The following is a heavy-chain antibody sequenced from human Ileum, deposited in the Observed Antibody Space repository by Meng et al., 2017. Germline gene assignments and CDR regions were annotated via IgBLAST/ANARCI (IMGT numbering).Heavy chain of an antibody. CDR3: AKGTLGYCNGVSCYPLDS. D-gene: IGHD2-15*01. CDR2: ISNIGAHT. CDR1: GFPFSSYA. V-gene: IGHV3-23*01. Sequence: GESLKISCAASGFPFSSYAMTWVRQAPGKGLECVSIISNIGAHTYHPDSVKGQFTISRDNSKNTLYLQMNSLRVEDTAIYDCAKGTLGYCNGVSCYPLDSWGQGTLVTVSS. J-gene: IGHJ4*02.